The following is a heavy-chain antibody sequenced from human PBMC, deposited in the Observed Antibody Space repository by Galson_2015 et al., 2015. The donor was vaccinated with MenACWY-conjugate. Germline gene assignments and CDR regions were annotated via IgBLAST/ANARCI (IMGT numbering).Heavy chain of an antibody. J-gene: IGHJ6*03. CDR3: AKGLKSYYSYYYMDV. V-gene: IGHV3-23*01. D-gene: IGHD6-19*01. CDR1: GFTFSSFA. CDR2: ISADGSST. Sequence: SLRLSCAASGFTFSSFAMSWVRQAPGKGLEWVSGISADGSSTYYVDSVKGRFTISRDNSMNTLYLQVNSLRAEDSAIYYCAKGLKSYYSYYYMDVWGKGTTVSVSS.